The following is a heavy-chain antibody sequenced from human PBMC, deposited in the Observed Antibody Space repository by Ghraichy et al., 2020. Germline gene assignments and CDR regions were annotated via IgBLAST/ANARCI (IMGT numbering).Heavy chain of an antibody. D-gene: IGHD4-23*01. CDR2: ITSSGTI. J-gene: IGHJ2*01. CDR3: ARLYGGNSWYFDL. CDR1: GFTFSSYS. Sequence: LSLTCAASGFTFSSYSMNWVRQAPRKGLEWVSYITSSGTIHYADSVKGRFTISRDNAKNSLDLQMNSLRDEDTAVYYCARLYGGNSWYFDLWGRGTLVTVSS. V-gene: IGHV3-48*02.